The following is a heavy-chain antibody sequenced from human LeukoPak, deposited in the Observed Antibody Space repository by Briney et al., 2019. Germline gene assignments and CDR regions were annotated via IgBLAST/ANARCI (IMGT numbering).Heavy chain of an antibody. J-gene: IGHJ6*03. CDR3: ARGPRYDSSGYLHYYYYMDV. D-gene: IGHD3-22*01. V-gene: IGHV4-59*01. Sequence: SETLSLTCTVSGGSISSYYWSWIRQPPGKGLEWIGYIYYSGSTNYNPSLKSRVTISVDTSKNQFSLKLSSVTAADTAVYYCARGPRYDSSGYLHYYYYMDVWGKGTMVTVSS. CDR1: GGSISSYY. CDR2: IYYSGST.